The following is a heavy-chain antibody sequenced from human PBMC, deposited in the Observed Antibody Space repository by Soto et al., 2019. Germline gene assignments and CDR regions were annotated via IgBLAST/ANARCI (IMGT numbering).Heavy chain of an antibody. J-gene: IGHJ3*02. V-gene: IGHV4-34*01. CDR1: GGSFIGYY. CDR2: ISHSGST. Sequence: QVQLQQWGAGLLKPSETLSLTCAVYGGSFIGYYWTWIRQTPGKGLEWIGEISHSGSTNYKPSLKSRVTISADQSKKQFSQNLTSVTAADSGVYYCARGECSSVYCFTRWALDIWGQGKVVTVSS. D-gene: IGHD2-2*01. CDR3: ARGECSSVYCFTRWALDI.